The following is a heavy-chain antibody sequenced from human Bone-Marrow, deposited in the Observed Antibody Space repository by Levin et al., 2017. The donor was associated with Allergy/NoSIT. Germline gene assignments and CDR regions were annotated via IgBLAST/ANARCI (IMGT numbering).Heavy chain of an antibody. V-gene: IGHV3-30*04. CDR1: GFTFSSYA. CDR2: ISYDGSNK. J-gene: IGHJ4*02. CDR3: ARDQGSYDILTGYYTFDY. D-gene: IGHD3-9*01. Sequence: PGGSLRLSCAASGFTFSSYAMHWVRQAPGKGLEWVAVISYDGSNKYYADSVKGRFTISRDNSKNTLYLQMNSLRAEDTAVYYCARDQGSYDILTGYYTFDYWGQGTLVTVSS.